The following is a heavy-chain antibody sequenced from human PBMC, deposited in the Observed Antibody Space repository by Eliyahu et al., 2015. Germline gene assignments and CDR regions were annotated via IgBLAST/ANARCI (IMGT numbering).Heavy chain of an antibody. J-gene: IGHJ4*02. Sequence: EVQLVESGGGLVQPGGSLRLSCAASGFTFSSYAMSWVRQAPGKGLEWVSAISGSGGSTYYADSVKGRFTISRDNSKNTLYLQMNSLRAEDTAVYYCAKDRAYIVVVPTAPDYWGQGTLVTVSS. D-gene: IGHD2-2*01. CDR1: GFTFSSYA. V-gene: IGHV3-23*04. CDR2: ISGSGGST. CDR3: AKDRAYIVVVPTAPDY.